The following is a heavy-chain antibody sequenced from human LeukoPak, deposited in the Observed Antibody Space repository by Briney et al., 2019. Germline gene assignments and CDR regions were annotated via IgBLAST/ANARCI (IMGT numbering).Heavy chain of an antibody. D-gene: IGHD1-7*01. V-gene: IGHV4-34*01. CDR3: ASGPTTLKGTYNDDY. J-gene: IGHJ4*02. CDR1: GGSLSGYY. Sequence: SETLSLTCAVYGGSLSGYYWSWIRQPPGKGLEWIGEINHSGSTNYNPSLKSRVTISVDTSKNQFSLKLSSVTAADTAVYYCASGPTTLKGTYNDDYWGQGTLVTVSS. CDR2: INHSGST.